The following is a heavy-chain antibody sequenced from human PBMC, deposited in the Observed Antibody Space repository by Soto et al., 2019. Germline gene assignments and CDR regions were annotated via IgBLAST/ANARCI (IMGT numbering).Heavy chain of an antibody. D-gene: IGHD3-10*01. CDR2: IHYSGST. CDR1: GGSISTYY. CDR3: ARSTYSDSGSYYLWAFDI. J-gene: IGHJ3*02. Sequence: VQLQESGPGLVKPSETLSLTCTVSGGSISTYYWSWIRQPPGKGLEWIGYIHYSGSTDYNPSLKSRVTISGDTSKNQFSLKLSSVTAADTAVYYCARSTYSDSGSYYLWAFDIWGQGTMVTVSS. V-gene: IGHV4-59*08.